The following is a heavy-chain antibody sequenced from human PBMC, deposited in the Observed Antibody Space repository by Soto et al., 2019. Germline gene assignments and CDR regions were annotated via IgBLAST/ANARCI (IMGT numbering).Heavy chain of an antibody. CDR2: IYYSGST. CDR3: AADSSGWPNYACDI. V-gene: IGHV4-31*03. J-gene: IGHJ3*02. CDR1: GGSISSDGYY. D-gene: IGHD6-19*01. Sequence: QVQLQESGPGLVKPSQTLSLTCTVSGGSISSDGYYLSWIRQHPGKGLAWIGYIYYSGSTHYNPSLKIRVTISVDTSKNQFSLKLGSVTAAATAVYYCAADSSGWPNYACDIWGQGTLVTVSS.